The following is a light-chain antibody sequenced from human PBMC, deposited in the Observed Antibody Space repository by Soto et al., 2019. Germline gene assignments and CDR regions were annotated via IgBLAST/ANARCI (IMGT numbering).Light chain of an antibody. Sequence: QAVVTQPPSVSAAPGQKVTISCSGSSSNIENNYVSWYQQLPGTAPKLLIYDNNKRPSGIPDRFSGSKSGTSATLGITGLQTGDEADYYCGTWDNSLSAVVLGGGTQLTVL. CDR2: DNN. CDR1: SSNIENNY. V-gene: IGLV1-51*01. CDR3: GTWDNSLSAVV. J-gene: IGLJ2*01.